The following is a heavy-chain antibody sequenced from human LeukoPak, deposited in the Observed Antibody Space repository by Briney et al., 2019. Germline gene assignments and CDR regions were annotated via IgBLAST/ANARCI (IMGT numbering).Heavy chain of an antibody. D-gene: IGHD2-15*01. V-gene: IGHV3-23*01. CDR1: GFTFSSYA. J-gene: IGHJ4*02. Sequence: GGSLRLSSAASGFTFSSYAMSWVRQAPGKGLEWVSAISGSGGSTYYADSVKGRFTISRDNSKNTLYLQMNSLRAEDTAVYYCARDIVVVVAATGYYFDYWGQGTLVTVSS. CDR2: ISGSGGST. CDR3: ARDIVVVVAATGYYFDY.